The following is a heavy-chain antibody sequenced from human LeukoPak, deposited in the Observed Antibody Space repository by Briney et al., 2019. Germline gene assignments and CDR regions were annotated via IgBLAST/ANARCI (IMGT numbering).Heavy chain of an antibody. D-gene: IGHD4-17*01. CDR2: IWYDGSNK. CDR1: GFTFSSYG. CDR3: ARIVTNHGNFDY. Sequence: GGSLRLSCAASGFTFSSYGMHWVRQVPGKGLEWVAVIWYDGSNKYYADFVKGRFTISRDNSKNTLYLQMNSLRAEDTGVYYCARIVTNHGNFDYWGQGTLVTVSS. J-gene: IGHJ4*02. V-gene: IGHV3-33*01.